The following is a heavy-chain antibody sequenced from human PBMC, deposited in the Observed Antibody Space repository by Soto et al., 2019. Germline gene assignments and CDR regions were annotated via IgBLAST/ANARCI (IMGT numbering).Heavy chain of an antibody. Sequence: SVKVSCKASGGSFTYTLSWVRQAPGQGLEWMGGIIPIFGTTNYAQKFQGRITMTADESTKTAYMELSTLRSEDTAVYYCARLHSYTTYGIDVWGQGTTVTV. CDR2: IIPIFGTT. D-gene: IGHD2-2*02. CDR1: GGSFTYT. V-gene: IGHV1-69*13. CDR3: ARLHSYTTYGIDV. J-gene: IGHJ6*02.